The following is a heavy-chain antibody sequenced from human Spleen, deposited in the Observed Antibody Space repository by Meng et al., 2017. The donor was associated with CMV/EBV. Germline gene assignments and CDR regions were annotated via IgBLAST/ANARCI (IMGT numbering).Heavy chain of an antibody. CDR2: ISGNGNIT. CDR3: AKDESFNDISGYIYYFNY. CDR1: FKSYA. D-gene: IGHD3-22*01. V-gene: IGHV3-23*01. J-gene: IGHJ4*02. Sequence: FKSYAMSWVRQAPGKGLEWVSGISGNGNITYYADFAKGRFTISKDNSKNTLYLQVDGLRAEDTAVYYCAKDESFNDISGYIYYFNYWGQGTLVTVSS.